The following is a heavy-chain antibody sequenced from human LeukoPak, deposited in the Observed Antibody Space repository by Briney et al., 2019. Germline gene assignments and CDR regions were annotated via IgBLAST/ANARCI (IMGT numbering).Heavy chain of an antibody. V-gene: IGHV1-18*01. J-gene: IGHJ5*02. CDR1: GYTFTSYG. Sequence: ASVKVSCKASGYTFTSYGISWVRQAPGQGLEWMGWISAYNGNTNYAQKLQGRVTTTTDTSTSTAYMELRSLRSDDTAVYYCAKTTTYNWFDPWGQGTLVTVSS. D-gene: IGHD1-1*01. CDR2: ISAYNGNT. CDR3: AKTTTYNWFDP.